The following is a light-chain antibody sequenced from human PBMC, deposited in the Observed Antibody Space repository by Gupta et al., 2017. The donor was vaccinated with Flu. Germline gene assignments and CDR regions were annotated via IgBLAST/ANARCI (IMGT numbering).Light chain of an antibody. V-gene: IGKV3-20*01. CDR3: QQYYGSPPGFT. CDR2: GAS. Sequence: ATLSCRASQSVRSSFLAWYQQRPGQAPRLLIYGASYRATDIPDRFSGSGSGTDFTLTISRLEPEDFAVYYCQQYYGSPPGFTFGPGTKVHIK. J-gene: IGKJ3*01. CDR1: QSVRSSF.